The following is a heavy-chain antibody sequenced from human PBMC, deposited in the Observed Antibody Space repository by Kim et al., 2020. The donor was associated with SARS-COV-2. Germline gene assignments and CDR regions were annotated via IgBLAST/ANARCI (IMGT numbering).Heavy chain of an antibody. V-gene: IGHV3-23*01. CDR1: GFTFSSFG. D-gene: IGHD2-8*02. J-gene: IGHJ5*02. CDR2: ICSAGGT. Sequence: GGSLRLSCAASGFTFSSFGMTWVRQAPGKGLEWVSFICSAGGTAYADSVRGRFTTSRDNSKNTLYLQMSRLRAEDTALYYCATKVAGGVATYFDPWGQGTLVTVSS. CDR3: ATKVAGGVATYFDP.